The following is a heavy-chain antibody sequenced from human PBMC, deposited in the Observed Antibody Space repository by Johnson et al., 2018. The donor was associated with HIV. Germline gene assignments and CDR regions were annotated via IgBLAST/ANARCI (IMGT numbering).Heavy chain of an antibody. Sequence: VQLVESGGGLVQPGGSLRLSCAGTGFTVSSNYMYWVRQAPGKGLECVSVIYSGGSTYYADSVKGRFTISRVNAKNSLYLQMNSLRAGDTAVYYCVAATGANGLDIWGQGTKVTVSS. D-gene: IGHD1-26*01. CDR3: VAATGANGLDI. CDR2: IYSGGST. V-gene: IGHV3-66*01. CDR1: GFTVSSNY. J-gene: IGHJ3*02.